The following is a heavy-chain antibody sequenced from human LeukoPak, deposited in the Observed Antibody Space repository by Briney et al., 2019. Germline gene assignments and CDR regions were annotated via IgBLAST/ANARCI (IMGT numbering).Heavy chain of an antibody. V-gene: IGHV4-39*07. J-gene: IGHJ5*02. Sequence: SETLSLTCTVSGGSISSSAYYWGWIRRPPGKGLEWIGSIHSSGSTYYNPSLKSRVTTSVDTSKNQFSLKLTSMTAADTAVYYCARDSMVRGVITTRWFDPWGQGTLVTVSS. CDR2: IHSSGST. CDR3: ARDSMVRGVITTRWFDP. D-gene: IGHD3-10*01. CDR1: GGSISSSAYY.